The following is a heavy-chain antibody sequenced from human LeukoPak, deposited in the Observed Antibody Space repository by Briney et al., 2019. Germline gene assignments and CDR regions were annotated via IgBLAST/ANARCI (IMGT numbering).Heavy chain of an antibody. V-gene: IGHV3-23*01. CDR1: GFTFNNYA. Sequence: GGSLRLSCAASGFTFNNYAMNWVRQAPGKGLEWVSVISGSGGTTYYADSVKGRFTISRDSSKNRLYLQMNSLRAEDTAVYYCAKVSGGGLYYDGMDVWGQGTTVTVSS. J-gene: IGHJ6*02. CDR3: AKVSGGGLYYDGMDV. D-gene: IGHD1-14*01. CDR2: ISGSGGTT.